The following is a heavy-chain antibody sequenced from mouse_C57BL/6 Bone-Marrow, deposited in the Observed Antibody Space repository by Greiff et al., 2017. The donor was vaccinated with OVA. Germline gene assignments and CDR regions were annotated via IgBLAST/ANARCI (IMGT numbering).Heavy chain of an antibody. CDR3: ARDYYGFYWYFDV. J-gene: IGHJ1*03. D-gene: IGHD1-1*01. CDR1: GYTFTDYN. V-gene: IGHV1-18*01. CDR2: INPNNGGT. Sequence: VQLQQSGPELVKPGASVKIPCKASGYTFTDYNMDWVKQSHGKSLEWIGDINPNNGGTIYNQKFKGKATLTVDKSSSTAYMELRSLTSEDTAVYYCARDYYGFYWYFDVWGTGTTVTVSS.